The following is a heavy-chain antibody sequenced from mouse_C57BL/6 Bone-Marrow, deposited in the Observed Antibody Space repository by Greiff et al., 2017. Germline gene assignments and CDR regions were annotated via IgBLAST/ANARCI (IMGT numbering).Heavy chain of an antibody. J-gene: IGHJ1*03. CDR2: IDPSDSET. V-gene: IGHV1-52*01. CDR1: GYTFTSYW. CDR3: ARDLYYGRRDWYFDV. Sequence: QVQLQQPGAELVRPGSSVKLSCKASGYTFTSYWMHWVKQRPIQGLEWIGNIDPSDSETHSNQKFKDKATLTVDKSSSTAYMQLSSLTSEDSAVYYCARDLYYGRRDWYFDVWGTGTTVTVSS. D-gene: IGHD1-1*01.